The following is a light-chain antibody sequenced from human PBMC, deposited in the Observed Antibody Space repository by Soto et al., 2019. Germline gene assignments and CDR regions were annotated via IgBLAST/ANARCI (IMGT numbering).Light chain of an antibody. Sequence: QLVLTQSPSASASLGASVKLTCTLSSGHSSYAIAWHQQQPEKGPRYLMKLNSDGSHNKGDGIPDRFSGSSSGAERYLTISSLQSEDEAEYYCQTWGSGIVVFGGGTKVTVL. CDR3: QTWGSGIVV. J-gene: IGLJ2*01. V-gene: IGLV4-69*01. CDR2: LNSDGSH. CDR1: SGHSSYA.